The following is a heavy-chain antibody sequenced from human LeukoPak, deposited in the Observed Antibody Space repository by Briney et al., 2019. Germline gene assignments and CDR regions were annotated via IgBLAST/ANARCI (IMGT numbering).Heavy chain of an antibody. J-gene: IGHJ4*02. CDR3: AKEVILWFGSDRGYFDY. Sequence: PGGSLRLSCAASGFTFSSYGMNWVRQAPGKGLEWVSGISGSGGSTYYADSVKGRFTTSRDNSKNTLYLQMNSLRAEDTAVYYCAKEVILWFGSDRGYFDYWGQGTLVTVSS. D-gene: IGHD3-10*01. V-gene: IGHV3-23*01. CDR1: GFTFSSYG. CDR2: ISGSGGST.